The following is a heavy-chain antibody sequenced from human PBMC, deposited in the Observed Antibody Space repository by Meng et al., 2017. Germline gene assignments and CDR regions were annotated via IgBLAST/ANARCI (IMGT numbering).Heavy chain of an antibody. CDR3: ARGPTTMAHDFDY. CDR2: INHSGST. V-gene: IGHV4-34*01. J-gene: IGHJ4*02. Sequence: VPLQQWGAGLLKPSETLSLTCAVYGGSFSGYYWSWIRQPPGKGLEWIGEINHSGSTNYNPSLERRATISVDTSQNNLSLKLSSVTAADSAVYYCARGPTTMAHDFDYWGQGTLVTVSS. CDR1: GGSFSGYY. D-gene: IGHD4-11*01.